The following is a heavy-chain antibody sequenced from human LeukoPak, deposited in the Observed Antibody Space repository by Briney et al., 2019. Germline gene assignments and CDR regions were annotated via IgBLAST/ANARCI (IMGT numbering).Heavy chain of an antibody. CDR3: ARGRNYDFWSGYYGWFDP. D-gene: IGHD3-3*01. CDR2: ISAYNGNT. V-gene: IGHV1-18*01. J-gene: IGHJ5*02. Sequence: ASVKVSCKASGYTFTSYGISWVRQAPGQGLEWMGWISAYNGNTNYAQKLQGRVTMTTDTSTSTAYMELRSLRSDDTAVYYCARGRNYDFWSGYYGWFDPWGQGTLVTVSS. CDR1: GYTFTSYG.